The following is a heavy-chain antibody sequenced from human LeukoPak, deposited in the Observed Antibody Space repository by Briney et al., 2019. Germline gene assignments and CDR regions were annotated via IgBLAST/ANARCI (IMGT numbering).Heavy chain of an antibody. J-gene: IGHJ4*02. V-gene: IGHV3-9*02. D-gene: IGHD5-18*01. Sequence: GGSLRLSCAASGFTSDDYAMHWVRQAPGKGLEWVSGISWNSGSIGYADSVKGRFTISRDNAKNSLYLQMNSLRAEDTALYYCARSNGYSYGFDYWGQGTLVTVSS. CDR3: ARSNGYSYGFDY. CDR2: ISWNSGSI. CDR1: GFTSDDYA.